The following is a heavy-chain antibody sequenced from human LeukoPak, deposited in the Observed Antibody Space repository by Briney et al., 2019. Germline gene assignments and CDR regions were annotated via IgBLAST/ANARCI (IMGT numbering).Heavy chain of an antibody. CDR2: INPSGGST. Sequence: ASVKVSCKAFGYTFTSYYMHWVRQAPGQGLEWMGIINPSGGSTSYAQKFQGRVTMTRDTSTSTVYMELSSLRSEDTAVYYCARERGRIVLMVYAIGYWGQGTLVTVSS. V-gene: IGHV1-46*01. CDR1: GYTFTSYY. J-gene: IGHJ4*02. D-gene: IGHD2-8*01. CDR3: ARERGRIVLMVYAIGY.